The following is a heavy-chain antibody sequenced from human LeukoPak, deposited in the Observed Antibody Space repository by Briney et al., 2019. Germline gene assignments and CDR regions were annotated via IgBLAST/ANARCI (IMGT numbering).Heavy chain of an antibody. CDR2: VYSSGVG. CDR1: GGSITGYY. CDR3: AREEFLHEIDSSGYFVY. V-gene: IGHV4-4*07. Sequence: PSETLSLTCTVSGGSITGYYWNWIRQPAGQGLEWLGRVYSSGVGNYNPSLTSRVTMSVDTSKHQFSLKLTSLTAADTAVYYCAREEFLHEIDSSGYFVYWGQGTLVTVSS. D-gene: IGHD3-22*01. J-gene: IGHJ4*02.